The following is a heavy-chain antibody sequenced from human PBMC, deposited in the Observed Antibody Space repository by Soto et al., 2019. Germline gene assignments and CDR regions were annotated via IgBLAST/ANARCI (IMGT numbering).Heavy chain of an antibody. V-gene: IGHV3-23*01. CDR3: ARDYLVIPHRVIDY. Sequence: GGSLRLSCAASGITFSSYAMNWVRQAPRKGMEWVSVISGSGGDTHYADSVKGRFTISRDNSKNTLYLQMHSLRAEDTAVYYCARDYLVIPHRVIDYWGQGTLVTVSS. J-gene: IGHJ4*02. CDR1: GITFSSYA. CDR2: ISGSGGDT. D-gene: IGHD2-15*01.